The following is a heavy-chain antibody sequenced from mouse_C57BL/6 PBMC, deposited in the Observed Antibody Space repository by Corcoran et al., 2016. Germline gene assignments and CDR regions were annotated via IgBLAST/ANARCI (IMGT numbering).Heavy chain of an antibody. J-gene: IGHJ1*03. CDR1: DFNIKNTY. V-gene: IGHV14-3*01. Sequence: EVQLQHPVAELVRRGASVKLSCTAPDFNIKNTYIHGGKQRPEQGVEWIGRIDPANRKTKYATKYQGKASITADTSSNTAYLQVSSLTSEDTAIYYCAKRSSLWYFDVWGTGTTVTVSS. CDR3: AKRSSLWYFDV. CDR2: IDPANRKT. D-gene: IGHD1-1*01.